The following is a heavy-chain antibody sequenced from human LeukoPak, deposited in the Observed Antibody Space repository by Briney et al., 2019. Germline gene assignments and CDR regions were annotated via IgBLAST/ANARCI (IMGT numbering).Heavy chain of an antibody. J-gene: IGHJ6*02. Sequence: GGSLRLSCAASGFTVSSNYMSWVRQAPGKGLEWVSVIYSGGSTYYADSVKGRFTTSRDNSKNTLYLQMNSLRAEDTAVYYCARDEITMVRGVYYYYGMDVWGRGTTVTVYS. V-gene: IGHV3-53*01. CDR1: GFTVSSNY. D-gene: IGHD3-10*01. CDR2: IYSGGST. CDR3: ARDEITMVRGVYYYYGMDV.